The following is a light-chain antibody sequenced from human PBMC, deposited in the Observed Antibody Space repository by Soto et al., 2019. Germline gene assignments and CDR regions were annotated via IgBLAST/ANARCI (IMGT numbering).Light chain of an antibody. V-gene: IGLV2-14*01. CDR2: EVN. Sequence: QSALTQPASVSGSPRQSITISCTGTSSDVGGYKYVSWYRQYPGKAPILMIYEVNNRPSGVSNRFSGSKSGNTASLTISGLQAEDEGDYYCSSYTTRSTWVFGGGTKLTVL. CDR1: SSDVGGYKY. CDR3: SSYTTRSTWV. J-gene: IGLJ3*02.